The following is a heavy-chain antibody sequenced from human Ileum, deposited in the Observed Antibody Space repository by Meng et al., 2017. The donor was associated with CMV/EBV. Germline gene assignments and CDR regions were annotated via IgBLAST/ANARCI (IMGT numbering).Heavy chain of an antibody. CDR1: GDSMNDYF. V-gene: IGHV4-4*07. J-gene: IGHJ5*02. CDR3: ARWGSGMSPTADWFDP. Sequence: QGDLREAGPGLVKPSETLSLICTVSGDSMNDYFWTWIRQPAGKGLEWIGRIYSNGATNYNPSLQSRVTMSIDTSKNQFSLKVTSVTAADTAVYYCARWGSGMSPTADWFDPWGQGTLVTVSS. D-gene: IGHD2-15*01. CDR2: IYSNGAT.